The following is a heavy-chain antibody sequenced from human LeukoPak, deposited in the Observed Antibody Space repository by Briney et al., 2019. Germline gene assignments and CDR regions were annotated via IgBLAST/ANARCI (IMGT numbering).Heavy chain of an antibody. D-gene: IGHD3-10*01. CDR2: ISGSGGNT. Sequence: PGGSLRLSCAASGFIVSSNYMSWVRQAPGKGLEWVSSISGSGGNTYYPDSVKGRFTISRDNSQNTLYLHMNSLRADDTAVYYCASRGSVARFDYWGQGTLVTVSS. J-gene: IGHJ4*02. V-gene: IGHV3-23*01. CDR1: GFIVSSNY. CDR3: ASRGSVARFDY.